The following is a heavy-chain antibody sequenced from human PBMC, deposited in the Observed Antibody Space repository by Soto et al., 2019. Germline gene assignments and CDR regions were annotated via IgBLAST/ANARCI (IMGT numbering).Heavy chain of an antibody. Sequence: PGGSLKISCKCSGYRFTNFWIGWVRQMPGKGLEWMGIIYPGDSDIRYSPSFQGQVTISADKSINTAYLQWSSLKASDTAMYYCARQNGAFDIWGQGTMVTVSS. CDR2: IYPGDSDI. CDR1: GYRFTNFW. CDR3: ARQNGAFDI. J-gene: IGHJ3*02. V-gene: IGHV5-51*01. D-gene: IGHD2-8*01.